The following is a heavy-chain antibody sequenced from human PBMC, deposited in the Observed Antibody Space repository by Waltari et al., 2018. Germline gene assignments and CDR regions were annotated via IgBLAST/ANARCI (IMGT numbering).Heavy chain of an antibody. CDR2: VDPEDGES. CDR3: ATMGGGLDYSPYIDV. D-gene: IGHD3-10*01. CDR1: GYTFTDYY. V-gene: IGHV1-69-2*01. Sequence: VQLVQSGAEVTKPGASVKVSCKASGYTFTDYYMHWVQQAPGKGLEWMGRVDPEDGESVYAERFQDRVTITADTSTATAYMELSGLKSEDTAVYYCATMGGGLDYSPYIDVWGEGTTVTVSS. J-gene: IGHJ6*03.